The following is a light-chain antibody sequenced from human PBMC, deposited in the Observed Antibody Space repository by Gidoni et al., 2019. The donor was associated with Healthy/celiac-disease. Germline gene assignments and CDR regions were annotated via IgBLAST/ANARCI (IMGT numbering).Light chain of an antibody. J-gene: IGKJ1*01. Sequence: DIQMTQSPSSLSASVGDRVTITCQASQDISNYLNWYQQKPGKAPKLLSYDASNLETGVPSRFSGSGSGTDFTLSIISLQPEDIATYYCQQYDNLPWTFGQGTKVEIK. CDR1: QDISNY. CDR2: DAS. V-gene: IGKV1-33*01. CDR3: QQYDNLPWT.